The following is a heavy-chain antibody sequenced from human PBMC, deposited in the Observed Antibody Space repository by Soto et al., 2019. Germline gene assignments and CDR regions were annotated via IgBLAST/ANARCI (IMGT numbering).Heavy chain of an antibody. CDR3: ARHVQGPRGYYDSSDLGYYGMDV. V-gene: IGHV5-10-1*03. J-gene: IGHJ6*02. CDR1: GYSFTSYW. CDR2: IDPSDSYT. D-gene: IGHD3-22*01. Sequence: EVQLVQSGAEVKKPGESLRISCKGSGYSFTSYWISWVRQMPGKGLEWMGRIDPSDSYTNYSPSFQGHVTISADKSISTAYLQWSSLKASDTAMYYCARHVQGPRGYYDSSDLGYYGMDVWGQGTTVTVSS.